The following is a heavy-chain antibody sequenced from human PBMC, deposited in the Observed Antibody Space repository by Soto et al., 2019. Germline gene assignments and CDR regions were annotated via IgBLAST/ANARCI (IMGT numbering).Heavy chain of an antibody. CDR3: ARPIRPTLFAY. CDR2: IGTAGDT. Sequence: GGSLRLSCSASGFTFSSYDMHWVRQGPGKGLEWVSAIGTAGDTNYAGSVKGRFTISRENAKNSLYLQMNSLRAGDTAIYFCARPIRPTLFAYRCPGTRVT. D-gene: IGHD1-1*01. V-gene: IGHV3-13*04. J-gene: IGHJ4*02. CDR1: GFTFSSYD.